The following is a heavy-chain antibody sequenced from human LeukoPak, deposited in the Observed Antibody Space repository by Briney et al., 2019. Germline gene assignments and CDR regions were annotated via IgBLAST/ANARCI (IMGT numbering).Heavy chain of an antibody. CDR3: ASDSPYYGMDV. CDR2: ISYDGSRK. Sequence: PGGSLRLSCAASGFTYNSYGMHWVRQAPGKGLEWVAIISYDGSRKYYGDSVKGRFTISRDNSKNTLYLQMSGLRVEDTAVYHCASDSPYYGMDVWGQGTTVTVSS. V-gene: IGHV3-30*03. CDR1: GFTYNSYG. J-gene: IGHJ6*02.